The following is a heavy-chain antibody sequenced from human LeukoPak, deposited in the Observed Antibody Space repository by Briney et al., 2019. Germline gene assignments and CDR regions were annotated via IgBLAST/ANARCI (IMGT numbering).Heavy chain of an antibody. CDR2: IYYSGST. V-gene: IGHV4-30-4*01. CDR3: ARDAEIWGSYRLPL. D-gene: IGHD3-16*02. CDR1: GGSISSGDYY. Sequence: SETLSLTCTVSGGSISSGDYYWSWVRQPPGTGLEWVGYIYYSGSTYYNPSLKSRVTISVDTSKNQFSLKLSSVTAADTAVYYCARDAEIWGSYRLPLWGQGTLVTVFS. J-gene: IGHJ4*02.